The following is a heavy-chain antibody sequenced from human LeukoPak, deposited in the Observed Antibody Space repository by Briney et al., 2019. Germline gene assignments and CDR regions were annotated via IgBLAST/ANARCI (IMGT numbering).Heavy chain of an antibody. Sequence: GGSLRLSCAASGFTFSSHAMYWVRQAPGKGLDWVSAISAGGDSTYYADSVKGRFTISRDNSKNTLYLQLNSLSAEHTAIYFCAKQYTGNIAYWFDPWGRGTLVTVSS. CDR2: ISAGGDST. V-gene: IGHV3-23*01. D-gene: IGHD5-12*01. CDR1: GFTFSSHA. CDR3: AKQYTGNIAYWFDP. J-gene: IGHJ5*02.